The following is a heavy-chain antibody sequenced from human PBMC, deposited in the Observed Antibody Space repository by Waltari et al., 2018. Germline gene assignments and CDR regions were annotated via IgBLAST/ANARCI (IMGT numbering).Heavy chain of an antibody. J-gene: IGHJ3*01. D-gene: IGHD6-6*01. CDR1: GFTFSDTH. Sequence: EVQVVESGGDLIQPGGSLRLSCAASGFTFSDTHMTWVRQAPGKGLDWVATIFVTGNTHYADSVRGRFTISRDSSRNSVYLQMDNLRAEDTATYYCARVTVVARVSDVFDVWGQGTMITVSS. CDR3: ARVTVVARVSDVFDV. CDR2: IFVTGNT. V-gene: IGHV3-53*01.